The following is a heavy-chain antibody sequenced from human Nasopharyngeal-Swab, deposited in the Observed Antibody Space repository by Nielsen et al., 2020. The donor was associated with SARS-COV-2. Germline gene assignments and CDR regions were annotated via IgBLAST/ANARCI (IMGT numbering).Heavy chain of an antibody. Sequence: IRQRPGKGLEWIGYIYYSGSTYYNPYLKSRVTISVDTSKNQFSLKQISVTAADTAVYYCAKAAITGCRSNWFDPWGQGTLVTVSS. CDR3: AKAAITGCRSNWFDP. D-gene: IGHD2-2*02. J-gene: IGHJ5*02. V-gene: IGHV4-31*02. CDR2: IYYSGST.